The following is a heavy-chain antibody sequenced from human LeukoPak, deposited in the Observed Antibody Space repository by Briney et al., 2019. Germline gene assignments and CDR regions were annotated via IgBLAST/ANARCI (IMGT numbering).Heavy chain of an antibody. Sequence: PSKTLSLTCTVSGGSISSYYWSWIRQPAGKGLEWIGRVYASGSTNYNPSLKSRVTVSVDTSKNQFSLKLYSVTAADTAVYYCARHGAPSGGAFDNWFDPWGQGTLVTVSS. V-gene: IGHV4-4*07. CDR3: ARHGAPSGGAFDNWFDP. CDR2: VYASGST. J-gene: IGHJ5*02. D-gene: IGHD3-9*01. CDR1: GGSISSYY.